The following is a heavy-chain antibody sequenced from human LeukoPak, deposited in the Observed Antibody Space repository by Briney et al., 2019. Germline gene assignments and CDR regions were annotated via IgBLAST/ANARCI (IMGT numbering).Heavy chain of an antibody. CDR1: GFTFSDYY. CDR2: LSSSGSTM. Sequence: GGSLRLSCAASGFTFSDYYMSWIRQAPGKGLEWVSYLSSSGSTMYYADSVKGRFTISRDNVKNSLYLQMNSLRAEDTAVYYCARGRSGSSGWYYFDYWGQGTLVTVSS. CDR3: ARGRSGSSGWYYFDY. J-gene: IGHJ4*02. D-gene: IGHD6-19*01. V-gene: IGHV3-11*01.